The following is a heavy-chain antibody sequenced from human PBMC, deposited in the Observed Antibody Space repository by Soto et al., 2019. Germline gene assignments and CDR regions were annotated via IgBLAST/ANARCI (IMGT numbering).Heavy chain of an antibody. V-gene: IGHV1-69*13. J-gene: IGHJ5*02. CDR1: GGTFSSYA. CDR2: IIPIFGTA. D-gene: IGHD6-19*01. CDR3: AREGIAVAGTGQNWFDP. Sequence: SVKVSCKASGGTFSSYAISWVRHAPGQGLEWMGGIIPIFGTANYAQKFQGRVTITADESTSTAYMELSSLRSEDTAVYYCAREGIAVAGTGQNWFDPWGQGTLVTVSS.